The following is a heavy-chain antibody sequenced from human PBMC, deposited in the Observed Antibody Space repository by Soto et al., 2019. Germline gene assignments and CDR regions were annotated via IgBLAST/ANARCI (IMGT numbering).Heavy chain of an antibody. D-gene: IGHD3-10*01. CDR3: ARSPNYYYYGFDV. V-gene: IGHV4-61*08. Sequence: KSSETLSLTCTVSGGSVSSGDYFWSWLRQSPGKRLEWIAYIYYSGSTNYNPSLKSRATISVDTSKSQVSLTLTSMTAADAALYYCARSPNYYYYGFDVWGQGTAVT. CDR1: GGSVSSGDYF. CDR2: IYYSGST. J-gene: IGHJ6*02.